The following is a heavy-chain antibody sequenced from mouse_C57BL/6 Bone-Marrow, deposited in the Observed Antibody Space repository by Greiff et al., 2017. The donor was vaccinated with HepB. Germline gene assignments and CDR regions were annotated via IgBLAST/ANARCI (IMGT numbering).Heavy chain of an antibody. CDR1: GYTFTDYE. J-gene: IGHJ1*03. D-gene: IGHD1-1*01. CDR2: IDPETGGT. Sequence: QVQLKQSGAELVRPGASVTLSCKASGYTFTDYEMHWVKQTPVHGLEWIGAIDPETGGTAYNQKFKGKAILTADKSSSTAYMELRSLTSEDSAVYYWTGLLRSRYFDVWGTGTTVTVSS. CDR3: TGLLRSRYFDV. V-gene: IGHV1-15*01.